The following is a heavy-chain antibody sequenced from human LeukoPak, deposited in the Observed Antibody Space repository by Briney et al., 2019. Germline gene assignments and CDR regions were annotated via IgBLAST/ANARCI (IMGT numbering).Heavy chain of an antibody. CDR1: GYTFTGYY. Sequence: ASVTVSCKASGYTFTGYYLHWVRQAPGQGLEWMGWINPNSGDTNYPQKFQGRVSMTRDTSISTAYMELSRLRSDDTAVYYCARDRDFGDPYYWGQGTLVTVSS. CDR2: INPNSGDT. D-gene: IGHD4-17*01. CDR3: ARDRDFGDPYY. J-gene: IGHJ4*02. V-gene: IGHV1-2*02.